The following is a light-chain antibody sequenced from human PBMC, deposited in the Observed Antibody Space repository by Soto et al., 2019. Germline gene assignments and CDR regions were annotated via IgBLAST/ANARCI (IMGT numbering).Light chain of an antibody. CDR2: AAS. Sequence: IPMTPSPSSLSATVGDRVTITCRARQSISTSLNWYQQKPGKAPKLLIYAASSLQSGVPSRFSGSGSGTDFTLTISSLQPEDFATYYCQQSYSTPRTFGQGTKVDIK. J-gene: IGKJ1*01. CDR3: QQSYSTPRT. CDR1: QSISTS. V-gene: IGKV1-39*01.